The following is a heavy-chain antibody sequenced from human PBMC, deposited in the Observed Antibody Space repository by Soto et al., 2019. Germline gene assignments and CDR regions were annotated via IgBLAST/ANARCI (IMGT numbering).Heavy chain of an antibody. D-gene: IGHD2-2*01. Sequence: SVKVSCKASGGTFSSYAISWVRQAPGQGLEWMGGIIPIFGTANYAQKFQGRVTITADESTSTAYMELSSLRSEDTAVYYCAKPKGSNNHFVYWGQGTLVTVSS. CDR2: IIPIFGTA. V-gene: IGHV1-69*13. CDR3: AKPKGSNNHFVY. J-gene: IGHJ4*02. CDR1: GGTFSSYA.